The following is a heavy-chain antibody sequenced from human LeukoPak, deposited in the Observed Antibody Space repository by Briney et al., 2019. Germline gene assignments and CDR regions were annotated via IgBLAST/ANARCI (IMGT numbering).Heavy chain of an antibody. V-gene: IGHV3-21*01. D-gene: IGHD3-22*01. Sequence: GGSLRLSCAASGFTFSSYSMNWVRQAPGKGLEWVSSISSSSSYIYYADSVKGRFTISRDNAKNSLYLQMNSLRAEDTAVYYCARGKYDSSGYYPLLDYWGQGTLVTVSS. CDR2: ISSSSSYI. CDR1: GFTFSSYS. J-gene: IGHJ4*02. CDR3: ARGKYDSSGYYPLLDY.